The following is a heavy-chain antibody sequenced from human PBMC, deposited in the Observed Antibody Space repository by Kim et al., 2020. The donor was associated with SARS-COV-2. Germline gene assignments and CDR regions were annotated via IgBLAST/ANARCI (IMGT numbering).Heavy chain of an antibody. CDR3: AKAISSWAPFDY. Sequence: YYANSGKGRFTMSRDNTKNTLYLQMNSLRGEDTAVYYCAKAISSWAPFDYWGQGTLVTVSS. D-gene: IGHD6-13*01. V-gene: IGHV3-23*01. J-gene: IGHJ4*01.